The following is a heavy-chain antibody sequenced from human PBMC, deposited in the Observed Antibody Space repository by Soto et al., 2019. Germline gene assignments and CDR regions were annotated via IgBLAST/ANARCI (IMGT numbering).Heavy chain of an antibody. V-gene: IGHV1-69*01. Sequence: QVQLVQSGAEVKKPGSSVKVSCKASGGTFSSYAISWVRQAPGQGLEWMGGIIPIFGTANYAQKFQGRVTITAEESTSTAYMELSSLRSEDTAVYYCARCWKVPAPPYYYYYGMDVWGQGTTVTVSS. CDR2: IIPIFGTA. CDR3: ARCWKVPAPPYYYYYGMDV. CDR1: GGTFSSYA. J-gene: IGHJ6*02. D-gene: IGHD2-2*01.